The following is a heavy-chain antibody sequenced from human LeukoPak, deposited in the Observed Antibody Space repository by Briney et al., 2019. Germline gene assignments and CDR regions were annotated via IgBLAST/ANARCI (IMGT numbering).Heavy chain of an antibody. CDR3: ARGASVVAGIDNAFDI. Sequence: GGSLRLSCAASGFTFSSYSMNWVRQAPGKGLEWVSSISSSSSYIYYADSVKGRFTISRDNAKNSLYLQMNSLRADDTAVYYCARGASVVAGIDNAFDIWGQGTMVTVSS. J-gene: IGHJ3*02. CDR1: GFTFSSYS. D-gene: IGHD6-19*01. CDR2: ISSSSSYI. V-gene: IGHV3-21*01.